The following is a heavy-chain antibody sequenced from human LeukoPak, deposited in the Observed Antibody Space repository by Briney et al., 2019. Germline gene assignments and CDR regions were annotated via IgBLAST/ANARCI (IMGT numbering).Heavy chain of an antibody. J-gene: IGHJ4*02. Sequence: GGSLRLSCAASGFTFSSYSMNWVRQAPGKGLEWVSYISSSSSTIYYADSVKGRFTISRDNAKNSLYLQMNSLRAEDTAVYYCARDLIYDSSGHQRSGGQGTLVTVSS. CDR3: ARDLIYDSSGHQRS. CDR1: GFTFSSYS. V-gene: IGHV3-48*04. D-gene: IGHD3-22*01. CDR2: ISSSSSTI.